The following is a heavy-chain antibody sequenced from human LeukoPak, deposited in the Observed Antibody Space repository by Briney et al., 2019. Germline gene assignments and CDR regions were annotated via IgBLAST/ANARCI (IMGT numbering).Heavy chain of an antibody. CDR3: ATRSETYYYDSSGYFPFDY. J-gene: IGHJ4*02. V-gene: IGHV1-24*01. CDR2: FDPEDGET. Sequence: GASVKVPCKVSGYTLTELSMHWVRQAPGKGLEWMGGFDPEDGETIYAQKFQGRVTMTEDTSTDTAYMELSSLRSEDTAVYYCATRSETYYYDSSGYFPFDYWGQGTLVTVSS. D-gene: IGHD3-22*01. CDR1: GYTLTELS.